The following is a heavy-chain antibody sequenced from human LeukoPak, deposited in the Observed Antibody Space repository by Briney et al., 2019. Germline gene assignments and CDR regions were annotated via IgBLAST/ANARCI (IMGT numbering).Heavy chain of an antibody. CDR1: GGSFSAYY. V-gene: IGHV4-34*01. J-gene: IGHJ4*03. D-gene: IGHD1-1*01. Sequence: PSETLSLTCAVYGGSFSAYYWSWIRQSPGKGLEWIAEINHRGDTNYNPSVKSRVSISVDTSKNQFSPKVTSLTAADTAVYYCARGPTISETGYFDYWGKGTLVTVSS. CDR2: INHRGDT. CDR3: ARGPTISETGYFDY.